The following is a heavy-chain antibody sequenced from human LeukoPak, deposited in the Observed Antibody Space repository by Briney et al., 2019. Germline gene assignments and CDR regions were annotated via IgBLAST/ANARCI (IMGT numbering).Heavy chain of an antibody. CDR2: ISAYNGNT. V-gene: IGHV1-18*01. D-gene: IGHD2-15*01. CDR3: ARGSTTPADY. CDR1: GYTFTSYG. J-gene: IGHJ4*02. Sequence: ASVKVSCKASGYTFTSYGISWVRQAPGQGLEWMGWISAYNGNTNYAQKFQGRVTITADESTSTAYMELSSLRSEDTAVYYCARGSTTPADYWGQGTLVTVSS.